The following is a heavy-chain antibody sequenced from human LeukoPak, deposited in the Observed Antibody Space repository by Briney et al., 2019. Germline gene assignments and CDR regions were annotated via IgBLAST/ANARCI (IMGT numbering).Heavy chain of an antibody. V-gene: IGHV3-66*01. CDR1: GFTVSSNY. CDR2: IYSGGST. Sequence: GGSLRLSCAASGFTVSSNYMSWVRQAPGKGLEWVSVIYSGGSTYYADSVKGRFTISRDNSKNRLYLKMNSLRAEDTGVYYCAKEATVTPGNVNWFDTWGQGTLVTVSS. D-gene: IGHD4-17*01. J-gene: IGHJ5*02. CDR3: AKEATVTPGNVNWFDT.